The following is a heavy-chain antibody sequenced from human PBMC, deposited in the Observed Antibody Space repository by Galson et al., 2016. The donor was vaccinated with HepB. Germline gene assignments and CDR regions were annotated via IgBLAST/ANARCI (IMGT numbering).Heavy chain of an antibody. CDR2: VRSSGSAT. CDR1: GFTFSSYV. V-gene: IGHV3-NL1*01. CDR3: AKDYYNSSGYYYFDS. Sequence: SLRLSCAASGFTFSSYVMNWVRQAPGKGLEWVSSVRSSGSATYYADSVKGRFTISRDNSKNTLYLQMNSLRAEDTAVYYCAKDYYNSSGYYYFDSWGQGTLVTVSS. D-gene: IGHD3-22*01. J-gene: IGHJ4*02.